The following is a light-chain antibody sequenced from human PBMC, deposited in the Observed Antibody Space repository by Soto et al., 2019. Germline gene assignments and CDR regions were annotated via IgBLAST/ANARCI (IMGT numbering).Light chain of an antibody. CDR3: SSYTTSSTYV. CDR2: HVS. V-gene: IGLV2-14*03. CDR1: SSDVGNYNY. J-gene: IGLJ1*01. Sequence: QSALTQPASVSGSPGQSITISCTGTSSDVGNYNYVAWYQQHPGKAPKLMIYHVSYRPSGVSNRFSGSKSGNTASLTISGLQAEDEADYYCSSYTTSSTYVFGTGTKVTVL.